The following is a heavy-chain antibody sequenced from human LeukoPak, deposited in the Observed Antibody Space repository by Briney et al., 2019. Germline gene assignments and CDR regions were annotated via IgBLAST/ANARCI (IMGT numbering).Heavy chain of an antibody. Sequence: ASVKVSCKASGYTFTAYYMHWVRQAPGQGLEWMGWINPNSGVTNYAQKFQGRVTMTRDTSISTAYMDLSRLRSDDTAVYYCARAREQLDPFDYWGQGTLVTVSS. CDR2: INPNSGVT. V-gene: IGHV1-2*02. CDR1: GYTFTAYY. J-gene: IGHJ4*02. D-gene: IGHD6-13*01. CDR3: ARAREQLDPFDY.